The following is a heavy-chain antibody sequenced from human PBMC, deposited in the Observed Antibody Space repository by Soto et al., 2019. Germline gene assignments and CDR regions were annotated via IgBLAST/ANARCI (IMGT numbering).Heavy chain of an antibody. CDR2: LYPNGRA. D-gene: IGHD1-20*01. J-gene: IGHJ4*02. CDR3: ARGLGREYQDNRNYFHLDY. Sequence: VSLRLSCAASGFTVSSNYLTWVRQAPGKGLKWVSVLYPNGRAYYADSVKGRFSISTDNSQNSVYLQMNTLRAEDTAIYYCARGLGREYQDNRNYFHLDYWGQGTLVTVSS. CDR1: GFTVSSNY. V-gene: IGHV3-53*01.